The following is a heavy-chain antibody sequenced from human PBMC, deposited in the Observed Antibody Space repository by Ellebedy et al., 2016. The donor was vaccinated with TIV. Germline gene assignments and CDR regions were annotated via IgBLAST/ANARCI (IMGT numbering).Heavy chain of an antibody. CDR1: GFTFSSYW. J-gene: IGHJ4*02. D-gene: IGHD6-13*01. Sequence: GESLKISCAASGFTFSSYWMSWVRQAPGKGLEWVANIKQDGSEKYYVDSVKGRFTISRDNAKNSLYLQMNSLRAEDTAVYYCASLPYSSSFGYFDYWGQGTLVTVSS. V-gene: IGHV3-7*02. CDR3: ASLPYSSSFGYFDY. CDR2: IKQDGSEK.